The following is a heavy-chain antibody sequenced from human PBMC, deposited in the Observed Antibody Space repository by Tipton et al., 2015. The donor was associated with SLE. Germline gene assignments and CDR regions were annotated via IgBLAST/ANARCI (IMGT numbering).Heavy chain of an antibody. CDR3: AREAKYSGSYYNWFDT. J-gene: IGHJ5*02. CDR1: GGSISSYY. D-gene: IGHD1-26*01. V-gene: IGHV4-4*07. CDR2: IYSSGST. Sequence: TLSLTCTVSGGSISSYYWSWIRQPAGKGLEWIGRIYSSGSTNENLSLKSRVSISKDTSKNQFSLKLSSVTAADTAVYYCAREAKYSGSYYNWFDTWGQGTLVTVSP.